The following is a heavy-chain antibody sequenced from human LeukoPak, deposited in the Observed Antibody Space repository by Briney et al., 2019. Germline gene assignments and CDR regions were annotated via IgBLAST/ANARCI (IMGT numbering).Heavy chain of an antibody. CDR1: GFTLNHYA. Sequence: PGGSLRLSCAASGFTLNHYAMSWVRQAPRKGLEWVSFISGNGDSTYYADSVKGRFTLSRDNSKNTLYLQMNSLRAEDTAVYYCAKDGGYDYSSFDDWGQGTLVTVSS. CDR3: AKDGGYDYSSFDD. V-gene: IGHV3-23*01. D-gene: IGHD5-18*01. CDR2: ISGNGDST. J-gene: IGHJ4*02.